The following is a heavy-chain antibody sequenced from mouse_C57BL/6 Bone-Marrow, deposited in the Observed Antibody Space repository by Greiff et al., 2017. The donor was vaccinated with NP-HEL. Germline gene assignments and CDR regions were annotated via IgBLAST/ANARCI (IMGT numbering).Heavy chain of an antibody. CDR3: ASHYYYGSYWYFDV. J-gene: IGHJ1*03. CDR2: IRNKANGYTT. CDR1: GFTFTDYY. D-gene: IGHD1-1*01. V-gene: IGHV7-3*01. Sequence: EVQGVESGGGLVQPGGSLSLSCAASGFTFTDYYMSWVRQPPGKALEWLGFIRNKANGYTTEYSASVKGRFTISRDNSQSILYLQMNALRAEDSATYYCASHYYYGSYWYFDVWGTGTTVTVSS.